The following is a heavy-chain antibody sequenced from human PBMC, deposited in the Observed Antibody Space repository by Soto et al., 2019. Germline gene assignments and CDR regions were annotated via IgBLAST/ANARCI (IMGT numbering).Heavy chain of an antibody. CDR3: ARSNAFDI. Sequence: EVQLVESGGGLAQPGGSLRLSCAASGITFFSYWMSWVRQAPGKGLEWVANIKYDGSEEYYVESVKGRFTISRDNAKNSLFLRMNSLRGEDTAVYYCARSNAFDIWGQGTLVTVSS. CDR2: IKYDGSEE. J-gene: IGHJ3*02. V-gene: IGHV3-7*01. CDR1: GITFFSYW.